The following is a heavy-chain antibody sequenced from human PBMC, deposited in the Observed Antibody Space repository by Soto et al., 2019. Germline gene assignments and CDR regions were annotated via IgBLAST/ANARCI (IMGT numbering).Heavy chain of an antibody. J-gene: IGHJ3*02. D-gene: IGHD1-1*01. V-gene: IGHV4-39*01. CDR1: GGSMTRSGYY. CDR2: IYYSGST. CDR3: ARHWNGGAAFDI. Sequence: SETLSLTCTVAGGSMTRSGYYWGWIRQPPGKGLEWIGSIYYSGSTYYNPSLKSRVTISVDTSKNQFSLKLSSVTAADTAVYYCARHWNGGAAFDIWGQGTMVTVSS.